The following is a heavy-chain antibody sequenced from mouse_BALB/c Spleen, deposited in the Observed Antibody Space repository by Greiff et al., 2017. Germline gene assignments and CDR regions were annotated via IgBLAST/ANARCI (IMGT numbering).Heavy chain of an antibody. CDR3: ARDDDYGHYAMDY. CDR2: ISYDGSN. D-gene: IGHD1-1*02. CDR1: GYSITSGYY. J-gene: IGHJ4*01. V-gene: IGHV3-6*02. Sequence: DVQLQESGPGLVKPSQSLSLTCSVTGYSITSGYYWNWIRQFPGNKLEWMGYISYDGSNNYNPSLKNRISITRDTSKNQFFLKLNSVTTEDTATYYCARDDDYGHYAMDYWGQGTSVTVSS.